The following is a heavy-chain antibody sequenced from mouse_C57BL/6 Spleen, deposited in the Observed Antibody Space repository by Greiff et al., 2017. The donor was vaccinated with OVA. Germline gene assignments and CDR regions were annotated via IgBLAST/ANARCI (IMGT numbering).Heavy chain of an antibody. D-gene: IGHD1-1*01. Sequence: EVMLVESGGDLVKPGGSLKLSCAASGYTFSSYGMSWVRQTPDKRLEWVGNISSGGSYTNYTHSVKGRSTISRDNAKNTLYLQMSSLKSEDTARYYCARQMGNGDAYFDYWGQGTTLTVSS. CDR3: ARQMGNGDAYFDY. CDR2: ISSGGSYT. CDR1: GYTFSSYG. J-gene: IGHJ2*01. V-gene: IGHV5-6*01.